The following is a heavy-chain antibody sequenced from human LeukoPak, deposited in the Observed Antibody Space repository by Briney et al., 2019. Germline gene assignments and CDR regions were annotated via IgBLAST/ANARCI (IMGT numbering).Heavy chain of an antibody. D-gene: IGHD6-13*01. J-gene: IGHJ4*02. Sequence: QPGGSLRLSCAASGFTFSTYSMNWVRQAPGKGLEWVSYLSSSSSTIYYADSVKGRFTISRDNAKNSLYLQMNSLRAEDTAVYYCARDSGAAAGHHKDFGYWGQGTLVTVSS. V-gene: IGHV3-48*01. CDR1: GFTFSTYS. CDR3: ARDSGAAAGHHKDFGY. CDR2: LSSSSSTI.